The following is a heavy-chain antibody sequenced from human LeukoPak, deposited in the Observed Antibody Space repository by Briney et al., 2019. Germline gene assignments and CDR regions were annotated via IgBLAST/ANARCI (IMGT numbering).Heavy chain of an antibody. CDR1: GYTFTGSY. J-gene: IGHJ4*02. CDR3: ARPWGYFDFWSAYPMGDY. D-gene: IGHD3-3*01. CDR2: INPNSGGT. V-gene: IGHV1-2*02. Sequence: ASVKVSCKASGYTFTGSYMHWLRQAPGQGLEWMGWINPNSGGTNYAQNFQGRVTLTSDTSISTAYMELSRLRSDDTAVYYCARPWGYFDFWSAYPMGDYWGQGALVTVSS.